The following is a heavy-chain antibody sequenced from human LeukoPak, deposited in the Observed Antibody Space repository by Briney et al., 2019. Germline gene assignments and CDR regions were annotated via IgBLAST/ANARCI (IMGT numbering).Heavy chain of an antibody. CDR1: GYTFTRYY. Sequence: ASLKVSCKASGYTFTRYYMNWVRQAPGQGLEWMGIINPSGGSTNYAQKFQGRVTMTRDTSTSTIYMEVSSLRSEDTAVYYCATSFRAVNWFDPWGQGTLVTVSS. CDR3: ATSFRAVNWFDP. D-gene: IGHD3-10*01. J-gene: IGHJ5*02. V-gene: IGHV1-46*01. CDR2: INPSGGST.